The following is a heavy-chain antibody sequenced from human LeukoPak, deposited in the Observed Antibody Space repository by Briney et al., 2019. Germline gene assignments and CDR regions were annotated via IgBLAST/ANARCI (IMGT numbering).Heavy chain of an antibody. CDR1: GGTFSSYA. V-gene: IGHV1-69*01. CDR3: ARGSPSGGLPEGSWFDP. J-gene: IGHJ5*02. Sequence: SVKVSCKAFGGTFSSYAISWVRQAPGQGLEWMGGIIPIFGTANYAQKFQGRVTITADESTSTAYMELSSLRSEDTAVYYCARGSPSGGLPEGSWFDPWGQGTLVTVSS. D-gene: IGHD3-10*01. CDR2: IIPIFGTA.